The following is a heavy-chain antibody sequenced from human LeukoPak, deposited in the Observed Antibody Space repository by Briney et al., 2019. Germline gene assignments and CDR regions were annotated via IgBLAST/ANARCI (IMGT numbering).Heavy chain of an antibody. CDR2: FKCKTYGGPP. CDR3: VTDLPGGRIYWFDS. D-gene: IGHD4-23*01. Sequence: GGYLRLSCAASGFTFTQAWMAWVRQAPGKGPAWVGLFKCKTYGGPPDYAAPVKGSFTISRDDSKNTMYLQMNSLKTEDTAVYYCVTDLPGGRIYWFDSWGQGTLVTVSS. CDR1: GFTFTQAW. J-gene: IGHJ5*01. V-gene: IGHV3-15*01.